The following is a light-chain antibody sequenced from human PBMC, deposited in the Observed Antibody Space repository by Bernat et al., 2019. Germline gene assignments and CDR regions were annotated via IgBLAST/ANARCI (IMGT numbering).Light chain of an antibody. J-gene: IGLJ3*02. CDR1: SRDIGGYNY. V-gene: IGLV2-11*01. CDR3: CSFAGNSAWV. CDR2: YVN. Sequence: QSALTQPRSVSGSPGQSVTVSCTGSSRDIGGYNYVSWYQQHPGKAPKLMIYYVNQRPSGVPDRFFGSKSGNTASLTISGLQAEDEADYYCCSFAGNSAWVFGGGTTVSV.